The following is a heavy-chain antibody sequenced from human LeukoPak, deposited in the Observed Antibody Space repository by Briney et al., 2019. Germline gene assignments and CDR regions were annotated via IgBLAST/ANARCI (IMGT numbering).Heavy chain of an antibody. D-gene: IGHD2-15*01. CDR3: ARDRVVVAARAYYFDY. CDR2: IIPILGIA. J-gene: IGHJ4*02. Sequence: VKVSCKASGGTFSSYTISWVRQAPGQGLEWMGRIIPILGIANYAQKFQGRVTITADKSTSTAYMELSSLRSEDTAVYYCARDRVVVAARAYYFDYWGQGTLVTVSS. CDR1: GGTFSSYT. V-gene: IGHV1-69*04.